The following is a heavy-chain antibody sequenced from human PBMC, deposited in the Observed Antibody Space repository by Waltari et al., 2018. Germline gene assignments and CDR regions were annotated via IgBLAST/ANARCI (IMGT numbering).Heavy chain of an antibody. J-gene: IGHJ4*02. V-gene: IGHV4-38-2*01. D-gene: IGHD1-26*01. CDR3: ASIGGNLDY. CDR2: IYHSGST. Sequence: QVQLQESGPGLVKPSETLSLTCAVSGYSISSGYYWGWIRQPPGKGLEWIGSIYHSGSTYYNPSLKSRVTISVDTSKNQFSLKLSSVTAADTAVYYCASIGGNLDYWGQGTLVTVSS. CDR1: GYSISSGYY.